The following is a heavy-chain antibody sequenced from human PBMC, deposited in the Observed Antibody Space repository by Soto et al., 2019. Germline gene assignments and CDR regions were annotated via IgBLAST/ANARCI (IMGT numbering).Heavy chain of an antibody. CDR3: ARSYYDSSGYYPGLWWYFDL. D-gene: IGHD3-22*01. V-gene: IGHV1-69*01. Sequence: QVQLVQSGAEVKKPGSSVKVSCKASGGTFSSYAISWVRQAPGQGLEWMGGIIPIFGTANYAQKFQGRVTITADESTSTAYRELSSLRSEDTAVYYCARSYYDSSGYYPGLWWYFDLWGRGTLVTVSS. J-gene: IGHJ2*01. CDR2: IIPIFGTA. CDR1: GGTFSSYA.